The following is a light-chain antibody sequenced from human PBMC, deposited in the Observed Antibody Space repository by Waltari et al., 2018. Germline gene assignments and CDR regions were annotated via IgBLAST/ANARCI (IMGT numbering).Light chain of an antibody. Sequence: DIVMTQSPDSLAVSLGERATINCKSSQSVFYDSTNKNYLAWYQQKPRQPPKLLIYWASTRESGVPDRFSGSGAVTDFTLTISSLQAEDVAVYYCQQYYTTPLTFGQGTKVEFK. CDR3: QQYYTTPLT. CDR1: QSVFYDSTNKNY. J-gene: IGKJ1*01. V-gene: IGKV4-1*01. CDR2: WAS.